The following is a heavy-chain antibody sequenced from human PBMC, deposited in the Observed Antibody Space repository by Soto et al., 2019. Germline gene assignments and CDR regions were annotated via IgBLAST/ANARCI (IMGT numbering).Heavy chain of an antibody. CDR2: ISSSGSTI. Sequence: EVQLVESGGGLVQPGGSLRLSCAASGFTFSSYEMNWVRQAPGKGLEWVSYISSSGSTIYYADSVKGRFTISRDNAKNSLYLQMNSLRAEDTAVYYCASVQPITGTTRWFDPWGQGTLVTVSS. CDR1: GFTFSSYE. D-gene: IGHD1-7*01. V-gene: IGHV3-48*03. CDR3: ASVQPITGTTRWFDP. J-gene: IGHJ5*02.